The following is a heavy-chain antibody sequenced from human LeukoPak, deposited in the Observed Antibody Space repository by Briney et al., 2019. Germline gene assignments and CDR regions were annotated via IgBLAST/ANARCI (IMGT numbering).Heavy chain of an antibody. Sequence: GGSLRLSCAASGFTFSYYYMSWIRQAPGKGLEWVSYITSSGSSKYYADSVEGRFTISRDNAKKSVYLQMNSLRAEDTGIYYYASRDYYESSGYGYWGQGTRVTVSS. CDR1: GFTFSYYY. CDR2: ITSSGSSK. CDR3: ASRDYYESSGYGY. D-gene: IGHD3-22*01. J-gene: IGHJ4*02. V-gene: IGHV3-11*04.